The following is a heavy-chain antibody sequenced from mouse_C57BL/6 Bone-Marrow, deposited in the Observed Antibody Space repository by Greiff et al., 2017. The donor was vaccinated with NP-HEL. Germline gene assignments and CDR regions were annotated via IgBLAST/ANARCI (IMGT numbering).Heavy chain of an antibody. V-gene: IGHV14-4*01. Sequence: EVQLQQSGAELVRPGASVKLSCTVSGFTIKDDYMHWVKQRPEQGLEWIGRIDPENGDTEYASKFKGKATITADTSSNTAYVQLSSLTSEDTAVYFCTTAGNSSYAMDYWGQGTSVTVSS. D-gene: IGHD1-1*01. CDR1: GFTIKDDY. J-gene: IGHJ4*01. CDR3: TTAGNSSYAMDY. CDR2: IDPENGDT.